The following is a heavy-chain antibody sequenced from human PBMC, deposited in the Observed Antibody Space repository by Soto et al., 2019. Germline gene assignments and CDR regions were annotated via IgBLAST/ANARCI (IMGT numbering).Heavy chain of an antibody. D-gene: IGHD5-18*01. CDR2: ISHDGSIY. CDR1: GFAFSRYG. Sequence: SLTLSCAASGFAFSRYGIHWVRQAPGKGLEWVAVISHDGSIYSYADSVAGRLDISRDNSKSMVYVDMISLRPDDTAVYYCAKEVGASDTAVLGFFYYGVDVWGQGTTVTVSS. J-gene: IGHJ6*02. CDR3: AKEVGASDTAVLGFFYYGVDV. V-gene: IGHV3-30*18.